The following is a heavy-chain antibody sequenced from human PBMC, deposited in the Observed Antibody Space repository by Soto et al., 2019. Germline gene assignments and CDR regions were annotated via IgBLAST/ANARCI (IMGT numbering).Heavy chain of an antibody. CDR1: GYMFTSYG. Sequence: QVQLVQSGAEVKKPGASVKVSCKASGYMFTSYGISWVRQAPGQGLEWMGWISAYNGNTDYAQKFQGRVTMTTDTATTTAYMQLMSLTSDDTAVYYCARDRSTTDYWGQGALVTVSS. D-gene: IGHD1-1*01. J-gene: IGHJ4*02. CDR2: ISAYNGNT. CDR3: ARDRSTTDY. V-gene: IGHV1-18*01.